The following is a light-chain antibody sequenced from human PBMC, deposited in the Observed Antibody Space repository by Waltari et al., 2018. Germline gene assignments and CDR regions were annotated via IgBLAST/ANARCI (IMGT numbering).Light chain of an antibody. V-gene: IGKV3-20*01. CDR2: AAS. CDR3: QHYVRLPAT. Sequence: EIVLTQSPGTLSLSPGERATLSCRASQSVGRTLAWYQQKPVQAPRLLIYAASNRATGIPDRFSGSGSGTDFSLTISRLEPEDFAVYYCQHYVRLPATFGQGTKVAIK. J-gene: IGKJ1*01. CDR1: QSVGRT.